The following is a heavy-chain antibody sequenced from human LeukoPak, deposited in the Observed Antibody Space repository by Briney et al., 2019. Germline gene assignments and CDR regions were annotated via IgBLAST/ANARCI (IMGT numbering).Heavy chain of an antibody. CDR2: ISSSSSTI. D-gene: IGHD5-18*01. Sequence: PGGSLRLSCAASGFTFSSYSMNWVRQAPGKGLEWVSYISSSSSTIYYADSVKGRFTISRDNAKNTLFLQMNSLRAEDTAVYYCASGYTYVRLGDHWGQGTLVTVSS. V-gene: IGHV3-48*04. CDR3: ASGYTYVRLGDH. J-gene: IGHJ4*02. CDR1: GFTFSSYS.